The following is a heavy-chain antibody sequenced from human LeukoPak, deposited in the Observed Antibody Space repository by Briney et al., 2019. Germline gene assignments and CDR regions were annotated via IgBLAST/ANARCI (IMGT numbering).Heavy chain of an antibody. CDR2: ITGTSGST. CDR1: GFTFSSYA. D-gene: IGHD6-19*01. CDR3: AKPSGWYPAFDY. Sequence: AGGSLRLSCAASGFTFSSYAMSWVRQAPGKGLEWVSTITGTSGSTYYADSVKGRFTISRDNSKNTLYLQMNSLRDEDTAVYYCAKPSGWYPAFDYWGQGTLVTVSS. J-gene: IGHJ4*02. V-gene: IGHV3-23*01.